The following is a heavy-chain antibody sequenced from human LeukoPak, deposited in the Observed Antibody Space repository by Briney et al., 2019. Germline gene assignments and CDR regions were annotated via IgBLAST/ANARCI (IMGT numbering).Heavy chain of an antibody. CDR2: IKQDGSER. D-gene: IGHD3-9*01. V-gene: IGHV3-7*04. Sequence: GGSLRLSCAASGFTFSSYWMSWVRQAPGKGLEWVANIKQDGSERYYVDSVKGRFTISRDNAKNSLYLQVNSLRAEDTAVYYCARDVKEGTRYFDWGSPFDYWGQGTLVTVSS. CDR3: ARDVKEGTRYFDWGSPFDY. CDR1: GFTFSSYW. J-gene: IGHJ4*02.